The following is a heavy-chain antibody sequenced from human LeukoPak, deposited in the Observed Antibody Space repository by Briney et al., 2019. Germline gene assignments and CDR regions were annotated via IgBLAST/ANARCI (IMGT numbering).Heavy chain of an antibody. Sequence: PSETLSLTCTVSGGSISSSSYYWGWIRQPPGKGLEWIGSTYYSGSTYYNPSLKSRATISVDTSKNQFSLKLSSVTAADTAVYYCARVIFGVVIDWGQGTLVTVSS. J-gene: IGHJ4*02. V-gene: IGHV4-39*07. CDR3: ARVIFGVVID. CDR2: TYYSGST. CDR1: GGSISSSSYY. D-gene: IGHD3-3*02.